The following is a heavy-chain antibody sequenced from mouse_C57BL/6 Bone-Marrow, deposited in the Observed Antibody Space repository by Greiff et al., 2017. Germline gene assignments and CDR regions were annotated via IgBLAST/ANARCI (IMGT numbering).Heavy chain of an antibody. Sequence: QVQLKQSGPGLVQPSQSLSITCTVSGFSLTSYGVHWVRQSPGKGLEWLGVIWSGGSTDYNAAFISRLSISKDNSKSQVFFKMNSLQADDTAIYYCARGPLYYGRRTYWYAMDYWGQGTSVTVSS. CDR2: IWSGGST. V-gene: IGHV2-2*01. CDR3: ARGPLYYGRRTYWYAMDY. CDR1: GFSLTSYG. J-gene: IGHJ4*01. D-gene: IGHD1-1*01.